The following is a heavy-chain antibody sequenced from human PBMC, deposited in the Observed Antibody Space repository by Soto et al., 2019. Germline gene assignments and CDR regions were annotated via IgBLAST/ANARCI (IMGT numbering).Heavy chain of an antibody. D-gene: IGHD3-16*01. Sequence: QVQLQESGPGLVKPSQTLSLTCTVSGGSISSGGYCWSWIRQHPGEGLEWIGFMYNSGSTSYNPSPQRRASISGEQSKDPFSLNLRSVTAADTAVYYCARGGDTTKVDYWGQGTLVTVSS. V-gene: IGHV4-31*03. J-gene: IGHJ4*02. CDR3: ARGGDTTKVDY. CDR1: GGSISSGGYC. CDR2: MYNSGST.